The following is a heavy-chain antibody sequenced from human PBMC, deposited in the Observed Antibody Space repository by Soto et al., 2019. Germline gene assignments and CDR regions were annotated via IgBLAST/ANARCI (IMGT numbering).Heavy chain of an antibody. V-gene: IGHV1-69*13. Sequence: SVKVSCKASGGTFSSYAISWVRQAPGQGLEWMGGIIPIFGTANYAQKFQGRVTITADESTSTAYMELSSLRSEDTAVYYCARAGGYDILTGYYTDLFDYWGQGTLVTVSS. CDR3: ARAGGYDILTGYYTDLFDY. CDR1: GGTFSSYA. CDR2: IIPIFGTA. J-gene: IGHJ4*02. D-gene: IGHD3-9*01.